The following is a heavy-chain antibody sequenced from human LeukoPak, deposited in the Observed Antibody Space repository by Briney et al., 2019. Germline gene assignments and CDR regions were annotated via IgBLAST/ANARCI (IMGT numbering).Heavy chain of an antibody. CDR1: GYTFTGYY. D-gene: IGHD3-3*01. Sequence: ASVKVSCKASGYTFTGYYMHWVRQAPGQGLEWMGWINPNSGGTNYAQKFQGRVTMTRGTSISTAYMELGRLRSDDTAVYYCARAAITIFPDYWGQGTLVTVSS. CDR2: INPNSGGT. J-gene: IGHJ4*02. CDR3: ARAAITIFPDY. V-gene: IGHV1-2*02.